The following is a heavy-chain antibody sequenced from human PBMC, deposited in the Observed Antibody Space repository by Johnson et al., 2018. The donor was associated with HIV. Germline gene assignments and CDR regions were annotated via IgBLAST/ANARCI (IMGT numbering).Heavy chain of an antibody. CDR1: GFTVSSNY. J-gene: IGHJ3*02. D-gene: IGHD3-10*01. CDR3: ARGPVMVRGVTDAFDI. CDR2: IYSGGST. Sequence: VQLVESGGGLVQPGGSLRLSCAASGFTVSSNYMSWVRQAPGKGLEWVSVIYSGGSTYYADSVKGRFTISRDNSKNTLYLQMNSLRAEDTAVYYCARGPVMVRGVTDAFDIWGQVTMVTVSS. V-gene: IGHV3-66*01.